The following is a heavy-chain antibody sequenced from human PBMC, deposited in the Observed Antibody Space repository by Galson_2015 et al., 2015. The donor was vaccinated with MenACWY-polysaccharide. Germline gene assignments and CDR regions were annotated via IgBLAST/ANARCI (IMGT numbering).Heavy chain of an antibody. CDR3: AKGGHKWGFGQFEY. Sequence: ACSLCLGSHAMRWAHQAPGRGLAWVSAISTCGDNTQYADFVKGRFTISRDNSRNTLDLQMNSPRGDDTAVYYCAKGGHKWGFGQFEYWGQGTLVTVSS. D-gene: IGHD1-26*01. V-gene: IGHV3-23*01. J-gene: IGHJ4*02. CDR2: ISTCGDNT. CDR1: SLCLGSHA.